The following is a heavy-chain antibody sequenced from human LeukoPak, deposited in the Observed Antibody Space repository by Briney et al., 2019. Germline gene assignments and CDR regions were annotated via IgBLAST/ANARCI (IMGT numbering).Heavy chain of an antibody. CDR1: GYTFTSYG. CDR2: ISAYNGNT. CDR3: ARGGDFWSGDDGVGFDP. V-gene: IGHV1-18*01. D-gene: IGHD3-3*01. J-gene: IGHJ5*02. Sequence: ASVTVSCKASGYTFTSYGISWVRQAPGQGLEWMGWISAYNGNTNYAQKLQGRVTMTTDTSTSTAYMELRSLRSDDTAVYYCARGGDFWSGDDGVGFDPWGQGTLVTVSS.